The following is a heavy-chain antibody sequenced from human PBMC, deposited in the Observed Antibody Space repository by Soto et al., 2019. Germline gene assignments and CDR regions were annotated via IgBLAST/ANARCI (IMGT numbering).Heavy chain of an antibody. CDR2: INPNSGGT. CDR1: GYTFTGYY. Sequence: ASVKVSCKASGYTFTGYYMHWVRQAPGRGLEWMGWINPNSGGTNYAQKFQGRVTMTRDTSISTAYMELSRLRSDDTAVYYCARDRVAVAGTVYYYYYGMDVWGQGTTVTVSS. V-gene: IGHV1-2*02. D-gene: IGHD6-19*01. CDR3: ARDRVAVAGTVYYYYYGMDV. J-gene: IGHJ6*02.